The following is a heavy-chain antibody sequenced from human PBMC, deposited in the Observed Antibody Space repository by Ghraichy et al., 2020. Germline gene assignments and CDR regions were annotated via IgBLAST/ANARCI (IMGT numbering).Heavy chain of an antibody. CDR1: GFTFSSYW. Sequence: GGSLRLSCAASGFTFSSYWVTWVRQAPGKGLEWVANINQDESERYYVDSVKGRFSISRDYAKNSVYLQMNSLRAEDTAVYYCARENGDYGDYLDSWGQGTLVTVSS. CDR3: ARENGDYGDYLDS. CDR2: INQDESER. V-gene: IGHV3-7*03. D-gene: IGHD4-17*01. J-gene: IGHJ4*02.